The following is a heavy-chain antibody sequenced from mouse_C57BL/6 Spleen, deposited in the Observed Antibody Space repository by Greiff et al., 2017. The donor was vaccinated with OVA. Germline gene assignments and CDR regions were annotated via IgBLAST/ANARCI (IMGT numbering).Heavy chain of an antibody. CDR2: IDPEDGDT. V-gene: IGHV14-1*01. J-gene: IGHJ3*01. D-gene: IGHD2-1*01. CDR3: TGDYGNYERFAY. CDR1: GFNIKDYY. Sequence: EVKLQESGAELVRPGASVKLSCTASGFNIKDYYMHWVKQRPEQGLEWIGRIDPEDGDTEYAPKFQGKATMTADTSSNTAYLQLSSLTSEDTAVYYCTGDYGNYERFAYWGQGTLVTVSA.